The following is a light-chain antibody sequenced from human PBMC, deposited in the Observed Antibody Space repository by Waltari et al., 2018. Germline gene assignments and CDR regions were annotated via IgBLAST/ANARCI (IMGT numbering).Light chain of an antibody. J-gene: IGKJ2*01. CDR3: QQTYIAPYT. V-gene: IGKV1-39*01. Sequence: DVQMTQSHSTLSAYVGDSVTITCRASQTISIYLNWFQQKSGKAPKLLIYAASSLQSGVTSRFSGSGSGTDFTLTISSLQPEDFATYYCQQTYIAPYTFGQGTKLEI. CDR1: QTISIY. CDR2: AAS.